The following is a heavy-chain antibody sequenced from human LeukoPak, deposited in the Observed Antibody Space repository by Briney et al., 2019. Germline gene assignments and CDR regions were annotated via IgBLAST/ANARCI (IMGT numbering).Heavy chain of an antibody. V-gene: IGHV3-33*01. Sequence: PGGSLRLSCAASGFTFSSYGMHWVRQAPGKGLEWVAVIWYDGSNKYYADSVKGRFTISRDDSKNTLYLQMNSLRAEDTAVYYCARDALPYGDYSYFDYWGQGALVTVSS. D-gene: IGHD4-17*01. CDR2: IWYDGSNK. CDR3: ARDALPYGDYSYFDY. CDR1: GFTFSSYG. J-gene: IGHJ4*02.